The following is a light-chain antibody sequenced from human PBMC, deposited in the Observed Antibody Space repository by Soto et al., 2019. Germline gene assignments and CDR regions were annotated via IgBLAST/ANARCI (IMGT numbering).Light chain of an antibody. CDR3: QQRHNWPRT. Sequence: EIVLTQSPATLSLSPGERATLSCRASQTVTSSLAWYQQKPGQAPRLLIYAASNRATGIPARFSGSGSGTDFTLTISSLEPEDFAVYYCQQRHNWPRTFGQGTKVDNK. J-gene: IGKJ1*01. CDR1: QTVTSS. CDR2: AAS. V-gene: IGKV3-11*01.